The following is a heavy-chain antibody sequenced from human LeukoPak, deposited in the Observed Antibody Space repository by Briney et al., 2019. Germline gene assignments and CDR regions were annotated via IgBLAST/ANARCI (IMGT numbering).Heavy chain of an antibody. Sequence: SETLSLTCTVSGGSMSHYYWSWIRQPPGKGLEWIGYIYYSGSTKYNPSIKSRVTISVDTSQNQFSLKLSSVTAADTAVYYCAREQYSSSPFGYWGQGTLVTVSP. J-gene: IGHJ4*02. CDR3: AREQYSSSPFGY. V-gene: IGHV4-59*01. D-gene: IGHD6-6*01. CDR2: IYYSGST. CDR1: GGSMSHYY.